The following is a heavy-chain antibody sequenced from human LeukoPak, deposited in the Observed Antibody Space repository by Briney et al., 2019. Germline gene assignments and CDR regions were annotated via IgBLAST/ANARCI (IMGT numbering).Heavy chain of an antibody. Sequence: HPGGSLRLSCAASGFTFSSYWMSWVRQAPGKGLEWVANIKQDASEIYYVDSLKGRFTISRDNAKNSLYLQMNSLRAEDTAVYYCATSLLYNWNDEGDYWGQGTLVTVSS. D-gene: IGHD1-1*01. CDR3: ATSLLYNWNDEGDY. J-gene: IGHJ4*02. CDR2: IKQDASEI. CDR1: GFTFSSYW. V-gene: IGHV3-7*01.